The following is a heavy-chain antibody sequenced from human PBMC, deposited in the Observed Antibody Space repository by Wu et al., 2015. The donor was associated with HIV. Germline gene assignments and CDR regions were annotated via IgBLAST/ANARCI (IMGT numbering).Heavy chain of an antibody. Sequence: QVQLVQSGAEVKKPGASVKVSCQASGYTFTIYDINWVRQAPGQGLEWMGWMNPNSGNTGYAQKFQGRVTMTRNTSIGTAYMELSSLRSEDTAVYYCARGNCGGDRSSFYYYYYGMDIWGQGTTVTVSS. J-gene: IGHJ6*02. D-gene: IGHD2-21*02. V-gene: IGHV1-8*01. CDR1: GYTFTIYD. CDR2: MNPNSGNT. CDR3: ARGNCGGDRSSFYYYYYGMDI.